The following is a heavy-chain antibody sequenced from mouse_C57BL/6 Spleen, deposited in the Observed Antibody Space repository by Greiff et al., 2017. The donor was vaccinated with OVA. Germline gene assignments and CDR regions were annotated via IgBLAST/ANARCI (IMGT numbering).Heavy chain of an antibody. CDR1: GFTFSSYA. J-gene: IGHJ2*01. CDR2: ISDGGSYT. D-gene: IGHD2-4*01. Sequence: EVKVVESGGGLVKPGGSLKLSCAASGFTFSSYAMSWVRQTPEKRLEWVATISDGGSYTYYPDNVKGRFTISRDNAKNNLYLQMSHLKSEDTAMYYCARYDYDRYYFDYWGQGTTLTVS. V-gene: IGHV5-4*03. CDR3: ARYDYDRYYFDY.